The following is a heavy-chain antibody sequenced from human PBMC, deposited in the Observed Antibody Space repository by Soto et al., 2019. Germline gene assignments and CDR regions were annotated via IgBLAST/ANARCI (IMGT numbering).Heavy chain of an antibody. Sequence: PSETLSLTCTVSGGSISSGGYYWSWIRQHPGKGLEWIGYIYYSKSTYYNPSLKSRVTISLDTSKNQFSLKLTSVTAADTAVYYCARGPGYSSRSYYGMDVWGQGTTVTVSS. D-gene: IGHD6-13*01. CDR1: GGSISSGGYY. CDR3: ARGPGYSSRSYYGMDV. J-gene: IGHJ6*02. V-gene: IGHV4-31*03. CDR2: IYYSKST.